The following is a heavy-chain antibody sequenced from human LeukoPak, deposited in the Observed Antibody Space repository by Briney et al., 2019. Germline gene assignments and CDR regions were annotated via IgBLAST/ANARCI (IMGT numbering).Heavy chain of an antibody. CDR2: ISYDGSNK. D-gene: IGHD3-10*01. V-gene: IGHV3-30*12. J-gene: IGHJ4*02. CDR3: ASLRGVIQLPYFDS. CDR1: GFTFSSYC. Sequence: PGGSLRLSCAAAGFTFSSYCMHCVRQAPGKGLEWVAVISYDGSNKYYADSVKGRFTSCRDNSKNTLYLQMNSLRAEDTAVYYCASLRGVIQLPYFDSWGQGTLVTVSS.